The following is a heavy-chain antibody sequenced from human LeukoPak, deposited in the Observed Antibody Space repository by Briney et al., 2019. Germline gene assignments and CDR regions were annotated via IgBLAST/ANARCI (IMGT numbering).Heavy chain of an antibody. CDR1: GFTFSSYA. Sequence: GGSPRLSCAASGFTFSSYAMHWVRQAPGKGLEWVAVISYDGSNKYYADSVKGRFTISRDNSKNTLYLQMNSLRAEDTAVYYCARELGFGNWGQGTLVTVSS. J-gene: IGHJ4*02. D-gene: IGHD3-3*01. CDR2: ISYDGSNK. CDR3: ARELGFGN. V-gene: IGHV3-30-3*01.